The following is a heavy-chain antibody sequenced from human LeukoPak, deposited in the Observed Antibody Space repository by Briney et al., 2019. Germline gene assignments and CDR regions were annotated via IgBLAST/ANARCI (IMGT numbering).Heavy chain of an antibody. Sequence: GGSLRISCAASGFTFSNYALTWVRQAPGKGLEWVANIKQDGSKKSYVDSVKGRFTISRDNAKNSLYLQMSSLRAEDTAIYYCTRVGYIDEGIDYWGQGTLVTVSS. CDR3: TRVGYIDEGIDY. CDR1: GFTFSNYA. CDR2: IKQDGSKK. V-gene: IGHV3-7*04. D-gene: IGHD5-24*01. J-gene: IGHJ4*02.